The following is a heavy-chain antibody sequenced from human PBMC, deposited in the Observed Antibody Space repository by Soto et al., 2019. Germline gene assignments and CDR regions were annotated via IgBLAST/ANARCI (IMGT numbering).Heavy chain of an antibody. CDR3: ARDTYGLDV. Sequence: PGGSLSLSCAASLFTFSTYWMHWVRQGPGKGLVWVSRINGNGSNRSYADSVKGRFTISRDNAKNTLYLQMNSLRAEDTAVYYCARDTYGLDVWGQGTTVTVSS. V-gene: IGHV3-74*01. CDR1: LFTFSTYW. CDR2: INGNGSNR. J-gene: IGHJ6*02.